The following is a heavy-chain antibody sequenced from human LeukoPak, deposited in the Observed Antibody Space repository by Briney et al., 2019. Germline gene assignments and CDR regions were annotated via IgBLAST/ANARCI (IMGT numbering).Heavy chain of an antibody. Sequence: AGGSLRLSCAASGFTFSVSAMHWVRQASGKGLEWVGRIRSKANSYATAYVASVKGRFTISRDDSKNTAYLQMNSLRTEDTAVYYCTIAAAGTPLGYYWGQGTLVTVSS. J-gene: IGHJ4*02. CDR1: GFTFSVSA. CDR3: TIAAAGTPLGYY. V-gene: IGHV3-73*01. CDR2: IRSKANSYAT. D-gene: IGHD6-13*01.